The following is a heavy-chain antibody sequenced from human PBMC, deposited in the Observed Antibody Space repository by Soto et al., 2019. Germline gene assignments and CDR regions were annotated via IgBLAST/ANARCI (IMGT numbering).Heavy chain of an antibody. CDR1: VFTFISYS. CDR2: ISSSSSYI. Sequence: PGWSLRLSCASSVFTFISYSTNWVRQAPGKGLEWVSSISSSSSYIYYADSVKGRFTISRDNAKNSLYLQMNSLRAEDTAVYYCARAQNRYSSPFDYWGQGTLVTVSS. D-gene: IGHD6-13*01. J-gene: IGHJ4*02. CDR3: ARAQNRYSSPFDY. V-gene: IGHV3-21*01.